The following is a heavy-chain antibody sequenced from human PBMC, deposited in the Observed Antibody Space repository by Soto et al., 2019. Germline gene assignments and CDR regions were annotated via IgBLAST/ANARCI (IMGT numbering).Heavy chain of an antibody. CDR1: GGSISSSSYY. Sequence: PSETLSLTCTVSGGSISSSSYYWGWIRQPPGKGLEWIGSIYYSGSTYYNPSLKSRVTISVDTSKNQFSLKLSSVTAADTAVYYCARGLLVRWRYYFDYWGQGTLVTVSS. CDR2: IYYSGST. V-gene: IGHV4-39*01. J-gene: IGHJ4*02. D-gene: IGHD1-26*01. CDR3: ARGLLVRWRYYFDY.